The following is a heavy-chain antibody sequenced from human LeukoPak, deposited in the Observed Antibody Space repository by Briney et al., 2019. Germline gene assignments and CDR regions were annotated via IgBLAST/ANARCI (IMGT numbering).Heavy chain of an antibody. CDR3: ARDRGSRFDP. D-gene: IGHD2-15*01. CDR2: VFYRGGT. J-gene: IGHJ5*02. V-gene: IGHV4-59*01. Sequence: PSETLSLTCTVSGDSMSRNYWSWIRQSPGKGLEWIGYVFYRGGTNYNPSLKSRVTISVDTSKNQFSLKLSSVTAADTAVYYCARDRGSRFDPWGQGTLVTVSS. CDR1: GDSMSRNY.